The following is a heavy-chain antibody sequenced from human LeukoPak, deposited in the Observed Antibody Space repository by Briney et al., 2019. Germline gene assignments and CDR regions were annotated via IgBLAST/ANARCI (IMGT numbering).Heavy chain of an antibody. CDR1: GGSFSGYY. CDR3: ARAGWELLSAAYYFDY. D-gene: IGHD1-26*01. CDR2: INHSGST. J-gene: IGHJ4*02. Sequence: PSETLSLTCAVYGGSFSGYYWSWIRQPPGRGLEWIGEINHSGSTNYNPSLKSRVTISVDTSKNQFSLKLSSVTAADTAVYYCARAGWELLSAAYYFDYWGQGTLVTVSS. V-gene: IGHV4-34*01.